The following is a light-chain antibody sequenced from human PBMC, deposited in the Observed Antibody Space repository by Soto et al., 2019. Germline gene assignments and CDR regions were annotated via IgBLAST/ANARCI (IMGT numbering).Light chain of an antibody. CDR3: SSYTSSTTLVV. CDR2: AVS. J-gene: IGLJ2*01. Sequence: QSALTQPASVSGSPGQSITISCSGTSNDVGGYNYVSWYQQHPGKAPNLMIYAVSNRPSGVSNRFSGSKSGSTASLTISGLQAEDEADYYCSSYTSSTTLVVFGGATKLTVL. V-gene: IGLV2-14*01. CDR1: SNDVGGYNY.